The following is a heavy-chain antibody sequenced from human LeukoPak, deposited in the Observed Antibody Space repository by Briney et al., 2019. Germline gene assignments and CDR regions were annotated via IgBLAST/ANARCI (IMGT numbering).Heavy chain of an antibody. J-gene: IGHJ4*02. CDR1: GGSISSSSYC. V-gene: IGHV4-39*01. Sequence: SETLSLTCTVSGGSISSSSYCWGWLRQPPGRGLEWIGSICDSGSTYYNPSLKTRVTISVHTTKNQFSLKLSSVTAADTAVYYCASGTSSYYDFWSGYNPFDYWGQGTLVTVSS. D-gene: IGHD3-3*01. CDR2: ICDSGST. CDR3: ASGTSSYYDFWSGYNPFDY.